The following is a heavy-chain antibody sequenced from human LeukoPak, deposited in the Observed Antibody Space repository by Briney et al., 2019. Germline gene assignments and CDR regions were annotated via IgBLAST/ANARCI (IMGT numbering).Heavy chain of an antibody. CDR3: ARGKSGYEFPSYWYFDL. J-gene: IGHJ2*01. V-gene: IGHV4-34*01. D-gene: IGHD5-12*01. Sequence: SETLSLTCAVYGGSFSGYYWSWIRQPPGKGLEWIGEINHSGSTNYNPSLKSRVTISVDTSKNQFSLKLSSVTAVDTAVYYCARGKSGYEFPSYWYFDLWGRGTLVTVSS. CDR2: INHSGST. CDR1: GGSFSGYY.